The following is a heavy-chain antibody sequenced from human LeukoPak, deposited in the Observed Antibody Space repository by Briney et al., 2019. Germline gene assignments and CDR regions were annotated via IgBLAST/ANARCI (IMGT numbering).Heavy chain of an antibody. CDR2: ISGSGGRT. Sequence: GGSLRLSCAASGFTLSSYAMSWVRQAPGKGLEWVSAISGSGGRTYYADSVKGRFTISRDNSKNPLYLQMNSLRAEDTAVYYCAKDLGITIFGVVITKAFDYWGQGTLVTVSS. J-gene: IGHJ4*02. CDR3: AKDLGITIFGVVITKAFDY. V-gene: IGHV3-23*01. D-gene: IGHD3-3*01. CDR1: GFTLSSYA.